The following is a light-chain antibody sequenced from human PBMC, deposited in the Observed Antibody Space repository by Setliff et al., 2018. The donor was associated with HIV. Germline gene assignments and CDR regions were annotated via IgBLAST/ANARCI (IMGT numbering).Light chain of an antibody. CDR2: SDN. CDR1: SSNIGSNT. Sequence: QSALAQPPSASGTPGQRVTISCSGSSSNIGSNTVNWYQQLPGTAPKLLIHSDNQRPSGVPDRFSASKSGTSASLAISGLQSEDEADYYCAAWDDSLNAYVFGTGTKV. J-gene: IGLJ1*01. V-gene: IGLV1-44*01. CDR3: AAWDDSLNAYV.